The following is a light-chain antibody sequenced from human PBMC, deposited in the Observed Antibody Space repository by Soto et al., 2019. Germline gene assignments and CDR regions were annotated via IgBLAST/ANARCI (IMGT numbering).Light chain of an antibody. CDR1: QSLLRGNGYNY. V-gene: IGKV2-28*01. Sequence: DIVMTQSPLSLPVTPGEPASISCRSSQSLLRGNGYNYLDWYLQKPGQSPQLLIYLGSHRASGVPDRFSGSGSDTEFTLKISRVEAEDVGVYYCKQSQQSPPTFGQGTKVEI. J-gene: IGKJ1*01. CDR2: LGS. CDR3: KQSQQSPPT.